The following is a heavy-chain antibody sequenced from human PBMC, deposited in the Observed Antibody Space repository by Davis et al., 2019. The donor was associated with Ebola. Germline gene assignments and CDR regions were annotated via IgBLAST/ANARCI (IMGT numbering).Heavy chain of an antibody. Sequence: GESLKISCETSGFIFRNYVMSWVRQAPGKGLEWVSLIYVDKTTYYAVSVKGRFTISRDNSKNTVYLQMNSLRADDTAVYYCATSSRLYFGSGSFFGMDVWGEGTTVTVSS. V-gene: IGHV3-23*03. J-gene: IGHJ6*04. CDR1: GFIFRNYV. CDR3: ATSSRLYFGSGSFFGMDV. CDR2: IYVDKTT. D-gene: IGHD3-10*01.